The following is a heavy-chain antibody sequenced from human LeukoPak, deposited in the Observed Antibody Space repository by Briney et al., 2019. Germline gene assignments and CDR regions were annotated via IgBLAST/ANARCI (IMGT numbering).Heavy chain of an antibody. Sequence: GGSLRLSCAASGFTFSSYAMSWVRQAPGKGLEWVSAISGSGGSTYYADSVKGRFTISRDNSKNTLYLQMNSLRAEDTAVYYCAKDFSERDTMIEVVITTPIFDYWGQGTLVTVSS. CDR2: ISGSGGST. J-gene: IGHJ4*02. CDR1: GFTFSSYA. CDR3: AKDFSERDTMIEVVITTPIFDY. V-gene: IGHV3-23*01. D-gene: IGHD3-22*01.